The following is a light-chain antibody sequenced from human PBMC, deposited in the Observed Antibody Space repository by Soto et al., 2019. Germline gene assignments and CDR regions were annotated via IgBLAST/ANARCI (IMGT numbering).Light chain of an antibody. J-gene: IGLJ6*01. V-gene: IGLV2-14*01. CDR1: SSDVGGYNY. CDR2: EVS. CDR3: ASYTSSSTSVI. Sequence: QSVLTQPASVSGSPGQSITISFTGTSSDVGGYNYVSWYQQHPDKAPKLIIFEVSNRPSGISSRFSGSKSGNTDYLTISGLQAEDEADYYCASYTSSSTSVIFGRGTKVTVL.